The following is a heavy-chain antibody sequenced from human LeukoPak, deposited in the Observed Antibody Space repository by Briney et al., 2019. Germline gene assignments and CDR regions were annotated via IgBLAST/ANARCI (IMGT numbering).Heavy chain of an antibody. Sequence: GGSLRLSCAASGFTFSTDAMSWVRQAPGKGLEWVSAISDNGAYMYYADSVKGRFTISRDNSKNMVYLQMNSLRAEDTATYYCAKEYHDILTGYQTTFDYWGRGTPVTVSS. CDR1: GFTFSTDA. D-gene: IGHD3-9*01. J-gene: IGHJ4*02. CDR2: ISDNGAYM. V-gene: IGHV3-23*01. CDR3: AKEYHDILTGYQTTFDY.